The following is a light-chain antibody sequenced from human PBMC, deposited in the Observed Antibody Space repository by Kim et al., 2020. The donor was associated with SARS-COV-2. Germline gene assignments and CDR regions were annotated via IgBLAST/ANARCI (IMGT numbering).Light chain of an antibody. J-gene: IGLJ3*02. V-gene: IGLV4-69*01. CDR3: QTWDTGIRV. CDR1: GGHSSYV. Sequence: SVKPTRTLSGGHSSYVIAWHQHQPGKGPRYLMNLNSAGSHIKGDGIPDRFSGSGSGAERYLTISGLQSEDEADYYCQTWDTGIRVFGGGTQLTVL. CDR2: LNSAGSH.